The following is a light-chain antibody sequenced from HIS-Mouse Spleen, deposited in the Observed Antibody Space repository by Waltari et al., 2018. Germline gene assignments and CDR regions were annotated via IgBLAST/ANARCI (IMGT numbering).Light chain of an antibody. J-gene: IGLJ1*01. V-gene: IGLV2-11*01. CDR3: CSYAGSYTGV. CDR2: DVS. CDR1: SSDVGGYNY. Sequence: QSALTQPRSVSGSPGQSVTISCTGTSSDVGGYNYVSWYQQHPGKAPKRRIYDVSKRPSGVPDRFSGSKSGNTASLPISGLQAEDEADYYCCSYAGSYTGVFGTGTKVTVL.